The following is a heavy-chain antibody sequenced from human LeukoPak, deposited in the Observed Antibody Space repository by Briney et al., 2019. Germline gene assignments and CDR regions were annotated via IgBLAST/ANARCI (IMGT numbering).Heavy chain of an antibody. D-gene: IGHD3-22*01. J-gene: IGHJ4*02. Sequence: GGSLRLSCAASGFTFSSYAMSWVRQAPGKGLEWVSAISGSGGSTYYADSVKGRFTISRDNSKNTLYLQMNSLRAEDRAVYYCANSVQGYYYDSSGFFQWGQGPLVTVSS. CDR2: ISGSGGST. CDR3: ANSVQGYYYDSSGFFQ. V-gene: IGHV3-23*01. CDR1: GFTFSSYA.